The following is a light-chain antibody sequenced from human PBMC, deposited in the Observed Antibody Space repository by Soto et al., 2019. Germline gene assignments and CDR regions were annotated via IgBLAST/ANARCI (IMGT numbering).Light chain of an antibody. V-gene: IGLV9-49*01. CDR2: VGTGGIVG. CDR1: SGYSNYK. J-gene: IGLJ2*01. CDR3: GADQGSGSNFVVV. Sequence: QLVLTQPPSASASLGASVTLTCTLSSGYSNYKVDWYQQRPGKGPRFVMRVGTGGIVGSKGDGIPDRFSVLGSGLNRYLTIKNNQEEDESDSDGGADQGSGSNFVVVFGGGTKLT.